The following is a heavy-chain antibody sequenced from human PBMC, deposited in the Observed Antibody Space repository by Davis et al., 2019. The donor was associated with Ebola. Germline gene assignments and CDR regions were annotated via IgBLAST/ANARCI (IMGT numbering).Heavy chain of an antibody. D-gene: IGHD1-26*01. Sequence: PSETLSLTCAISGDSVSSGGWNWIRQSPSRGLEWLGRTYYSSSKWFNHYAESVKIRIIINPDTSKNQFSLQLNSVTPEDTAVYYCVRGWGRTGMGVWGQGTTVTVSS. V-gene: IGHV6-1*01. CDR2: TYYSSSKWFN. CDR1: GDSVSSGG. CDR3: VRGWGRTGMGV. J-gene: IGHJ6*02.